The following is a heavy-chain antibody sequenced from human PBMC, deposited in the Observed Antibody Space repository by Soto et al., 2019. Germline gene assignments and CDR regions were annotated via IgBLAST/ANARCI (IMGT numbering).Heavy chain of an antibody. CDR1: GGSIISYY. V-gene: IGHV4-59*08. D-gene: IGHD2-2*01. CDR2: IYYSGST. Sequence: SETLSLTCTVSGGSIISYYWSWIRQPPGKGLEWIGYIYYSGSTNYNPSLKSRVTISVDTSKNQFSLKLSSVTAGDTAGYYCAKIGTVVVPATPSYYYYYMDVWGKGTTVTVSS. CDR3: AKIGTVVVPATPSYYYYYMDV. J-gene: IGHJ6*03.